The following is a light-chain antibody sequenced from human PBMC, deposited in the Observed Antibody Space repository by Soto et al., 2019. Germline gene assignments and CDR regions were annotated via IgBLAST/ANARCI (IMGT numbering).Light chain of an antibody. V-gene: IGLV2-14*03. CDR2: DVT. CDR1: SSAIGGYNH. Sequence: QSVLTQPASVSGSPGQSITFSCTGSSSAIGGYNHVSWYQQHPGKAPKLLIYDVTDRPSGVSNRFSGSKSGNTASLTISGLQAEDEADYYCSSYAISDTRLFGGGTKVTV. CDR3: SSYAISDTRL. J-gene: IGLJ2*01.